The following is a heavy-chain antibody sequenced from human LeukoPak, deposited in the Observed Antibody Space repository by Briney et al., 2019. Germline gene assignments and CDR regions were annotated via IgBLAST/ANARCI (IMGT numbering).Heavy chain of an antibody. V-gene: IGHV1-58*01. CDR1: GFTFTSSA. CDR3: AAGYYDSSGSLPEISAFDI. J-gene: IGHJ3*02. CDR2: IVVGSGNT. Sequence: TSVKVSCKASGFTFTSSAVQWVRQARGQRLEWIGWIVVGSGNTNYAQKFQERVTITRDMSTSTAYMALSSLRSEDTAVYYCAAGYYDSSGSLPEISAFDIWGQGTMVTVSS. D-gene: IGHD3-22*01.